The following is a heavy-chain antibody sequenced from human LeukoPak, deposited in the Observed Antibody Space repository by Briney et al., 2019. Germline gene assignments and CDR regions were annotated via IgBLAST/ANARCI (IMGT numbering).Heavy chain of an antibody. CDR1: GGSVSSSNSY. V-gene: IGHV4-39*01. CDR3: ARLAGADYYFGMDV. CDR2: IYYSGST. Sequence: SETLSLTCTVSGGSVSSSNSYWGWIRQPPGKGLEWIGSIYYSGSTHYSPSLKSRVTISVDTSKNQFSLKLSSVTAADTAVYYCARLAGADYYFGMDVWGQGTTVTVSS. D-gene: IGHD6-13*01. J-gene: IGHJ6*02.